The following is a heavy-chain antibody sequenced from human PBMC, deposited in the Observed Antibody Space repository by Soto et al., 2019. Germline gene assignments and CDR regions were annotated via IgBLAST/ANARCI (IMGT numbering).Heavy chain of an antibody. CDR3: AKMWKEVAWAAATHFDY. CDR2: TYYRSKWYN. D-gene: IGHD6-13*01. CDR1: GDSVSSNSAA. V-gene: IGHV6-1*01. Sequence: QTLSLTCDISGDSVSSNSAAWNWIRQSPSRGLEWLGRTYYRSKWYNDYAVSVKSRMTITPDTSKNQFSLQLNSVTPEDTAVYYCAKMWKEVAWAAATHFDYWGQGTLVTVSS. J-gene: IGHJ4*02.